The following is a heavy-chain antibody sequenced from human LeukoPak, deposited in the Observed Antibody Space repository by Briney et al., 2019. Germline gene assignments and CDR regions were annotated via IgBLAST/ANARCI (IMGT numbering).Heavy chain of an antibody. J-gene: IGHJ5*02. D-gene: IGHD3-10*01. Sequence: SETLSLTCTVSGGSISSQYWSWIRQPAGKGLEWIGRIYASGSTNYNPSLKSRVTMSVDTSKNQFSLKLSSVTAADTAVYYCARLFRGAEGNWFDPWGQGTLVTVSS. CDR1: GGSISSQY. CDR2: IYASGST. V-gene: IGHV4-4*07. CDR3: ARLFRGAEGNWFDP.